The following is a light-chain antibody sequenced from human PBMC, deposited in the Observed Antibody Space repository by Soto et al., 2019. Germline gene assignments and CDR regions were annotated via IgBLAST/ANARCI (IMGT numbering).Light chain of an antibody. CDR3: QQRSNWPIT. V-gene: IGKV3D-20*02. CDR2: GAS. J-gene: IGKJ5*01. CDR1: QSIGSNY. Sequence: DIVLTQSPVTLSLSPGESATLSCRASQSIGSNYLAWYQQKPGQAHRLLIYGASKRATGIPDRFSGSGSGTDFTLTISSLEPEEFAVYYCQQRSNWPITFGKGKRLEIK.